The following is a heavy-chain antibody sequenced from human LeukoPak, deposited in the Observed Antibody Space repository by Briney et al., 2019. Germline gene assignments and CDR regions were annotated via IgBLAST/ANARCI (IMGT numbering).Heavy chain of an antibody. Sequence: PGGSLRLSCAASGFTFSSYAMHWVRQAPGKGLEWVAVISYDGSNKYYADSVKGRFTISRDNSKNTLYLQMNSLRAEDTAVYYCAKEGSSWYYYNYLDYWGQGTLVTVSS. CDR2: ISYDGSNK. J-gene: IGHJ4*02. CDR1: GFTFSSYA. D-gene: IGHD6-13*01. V-gene: IGHV3-30*04. CDR3: AKEGSSWYYYNYLDY.